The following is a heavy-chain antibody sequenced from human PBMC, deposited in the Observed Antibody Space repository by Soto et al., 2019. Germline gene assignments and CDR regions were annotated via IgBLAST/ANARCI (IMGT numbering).Heavy chain of an antibody. CDR2: ISGSGGST. CDR1: GFTFSSYA. D-gene: IGHD4-4*01. CDR3: AKEPAIEKYSNYGYYYYGMDV. Sequence: EVQLLESGGGLVQPGGSLRLSCAASGFTFSSYAMSWVRQAPGKGLEWVSAISGSGGSTYYADSVKGRFTISRDNSKNTLYLQMNSLRAEDTAVYYCAKEPAIEKYSNYGYYYYGMDVWGQGTTVTVSS. V-gene: IGHV3-23*01. J-gene: IGHJ6*02.